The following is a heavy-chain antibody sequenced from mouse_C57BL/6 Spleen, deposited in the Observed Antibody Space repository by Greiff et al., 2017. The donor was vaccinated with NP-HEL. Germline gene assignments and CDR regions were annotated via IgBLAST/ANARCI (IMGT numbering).Heavy chain of an antibody. CDR2: INPNNGGT. V-gene: IGHV1-26*01. Sequence: EVQLQQSGPELVKPGASVKISCKASGYTFTDYYMNWVKQSHGKSLEWIGDINPNNGGTSYNQKFKGKATLTVDKSSSTAYMELRSLTSEDSAVYYCARSDSNYVLFDYWGQGTTLTVSS. J-gene: IGHJ2*01. CDR3: ARSDSNYVLFDY. D-gene: IGHD2-5*01. CDR1: GYTFTDYY.